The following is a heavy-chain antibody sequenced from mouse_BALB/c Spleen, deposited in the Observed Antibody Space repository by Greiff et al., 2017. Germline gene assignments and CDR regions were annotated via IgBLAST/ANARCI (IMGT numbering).Heavy chain of an antibody. Sequence: EVQLKESGPSLVKPSQTLSLTCSVTGDSITSGYWNWIRKFPGNKLEYMGYISYSGSTYYNPSLKSRISITRDTSKNQYYLQLNSVTTEDTATYYCAREGYYYGSGYAMDYWGQGTSVTVSS. D-gene: IGHD1-1*01. J-gene: IGHJ4*01. CDR2: ISYSGST. CDR1: GDSITSGY. CDR3: AREGYYYGSGYAMDY. V-gene: IGHV3-8*02.